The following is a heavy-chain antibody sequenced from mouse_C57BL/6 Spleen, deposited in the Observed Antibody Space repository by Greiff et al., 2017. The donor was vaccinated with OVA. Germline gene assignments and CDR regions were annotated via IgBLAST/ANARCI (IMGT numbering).Heavy chain of an antibody. CDR3: ARPYYSNYGYYAMDY. D-gene: IGHD2-5*01. J-gene: IGHJ4*01. CDR2: IDPSDSYT. CDR1: GYTFTSYW. Sequence: VQLQQPGAELVKPGASVKLSCKASGYTFTSYWMQWVKQRPGQGLEWIGEIDPSDSYTNYNQKFKGKATLTVDTSSSTAYMQLSSLTYEDSAVYYCARPYYSNYGYYAMDYWGQGTSVTVSS. V-gene: IGHV1-50*01.